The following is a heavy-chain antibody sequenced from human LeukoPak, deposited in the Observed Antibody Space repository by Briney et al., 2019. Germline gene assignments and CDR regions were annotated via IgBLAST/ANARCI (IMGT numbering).Heavy chain of an antibody. CDR2: TFYRSKWFT. D-gene: IGHD4-11*01. V-gene: IGHV6-1*01. CDR3: TRKGTVTTPFDY. Sequence: SQTPSLTCAISGDSVSSNSAAWNWVRQSPSRGLEWLGRTFYRSKWFTDYAVSVKSRITINADTSKNQCSLQLNSVTPEDTAVYYCTRKGTVTTPFDYWGQGILVTVSS. CDR1: GDSVSSNSAA. J-gene: IGHJ4*02.